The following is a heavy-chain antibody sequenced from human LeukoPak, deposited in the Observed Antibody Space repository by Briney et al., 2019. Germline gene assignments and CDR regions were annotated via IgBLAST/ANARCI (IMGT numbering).Heavy chain of an antibody. CDR3: ARGGGMYYYGSGSDPYYYYYGMDV. J-gene: IGHJ6*02. CDR2: ISSSGSTI. Sequence: GGSLRLSCAASGFTFSDYYMSWIRQAPGKGLEWVSYISSSGSTIYYADSVKGRFTISRDNAKNSLYLQMNSLRAEDTAVYYCARGGGMYYYGSGSDPYYYYYGMDVWGQGTTVTVSS. V-gene: IGHV3-11*01. CDR1: GFTFSDYY. D-gene: IGHD3-10*01.